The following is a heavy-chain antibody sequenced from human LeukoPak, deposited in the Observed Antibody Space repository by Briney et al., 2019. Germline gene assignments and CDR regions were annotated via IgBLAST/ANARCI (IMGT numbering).Heavy chain of an antibody. D-gene: IGHD2-2*02. CDR1: GGTFSSYA. J-gene: IGHJ6*03. CDR2: IIPILGIA. CDR3: ARDPRIRYCSSTSCYTGYYYMDV. Sequence: SVKVSCKASGGTFSSYAISWVRQAPGQGLEWMGRIIPILGIANYAQKFQGRVTITADKSTSTAYMELSSLRSEDTAVYYCARDPRIRYCSSTSCYTGYYYMDVWGKGTTVTVSS. V-gene: IGHV1-69*04.